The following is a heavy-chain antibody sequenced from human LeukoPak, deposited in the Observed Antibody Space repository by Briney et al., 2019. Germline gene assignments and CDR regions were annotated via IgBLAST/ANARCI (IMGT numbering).Heavy chain of an antibody. Sequence: GGSLRLSCAASGFTVSSKYMSWVRQAPGKGLEWVSLISGGGSTYYADSVKGRFTISRDNSKNTLYLQMNSLRAEDTAVYYCARVPGAYYDAFDIWGQGTMLTVSS. CDR1: GFTVSSKY. CDR2: ISGGGST. V-gene: IGHV3-66*01. D-gene: IGHD3-10*01. J-gene: IGHJ3*02. CDR3: ARVPGAYYDAFDI.